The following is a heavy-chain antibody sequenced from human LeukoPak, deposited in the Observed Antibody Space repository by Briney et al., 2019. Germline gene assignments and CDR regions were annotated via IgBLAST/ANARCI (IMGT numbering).Heavy chain of an antibody. CDR3: AREQTSDYDILTGYRYFDY. Sequence: AETLTLTCTVSGCSFSSYSYYWSRLRQPPGKGLEWIGYIYYSGSTNYNPSLKSRVTISVDTPKNQFSLKLSSVTAADTAVYYCAREQTSDYDILTGYRYFDYWGQGTLVTVSS. CDR2: IYYSGST. D-gene: IGHD3-9*01. V-gene: IGHV4-61*01. J-gene: IGHJ4*02. CDR1: GCSFSSYSYY.